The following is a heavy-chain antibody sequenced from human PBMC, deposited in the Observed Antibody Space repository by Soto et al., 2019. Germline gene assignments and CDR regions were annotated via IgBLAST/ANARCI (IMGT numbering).Heavy chain of an antibody. V-gene: IGHV3-30*18. D-gene: IGHD5-18*01. CDR1: GFTFSSYG. CDR2: ISYDGSNK. Sequence: VQLVESGGGVVQPGRSLRLSCAASGFTFSSYGMHWVRQAPGKGLEWVAVISYDGSNKYYADSVKGRFTISRDNSKNSLYLQMNSLRAEDTAVYYCAKDGTDTAMVTIDYYYMDVWGKGTTVTVSS. J-gene: IGHJ6*03. CDR3: AKDGTDTAMVTIDYYYMDV.